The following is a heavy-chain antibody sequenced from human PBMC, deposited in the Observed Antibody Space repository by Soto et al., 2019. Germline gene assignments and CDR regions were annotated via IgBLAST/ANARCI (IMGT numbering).Heavy chain of an antibody. V-gene: IGHV1-69*13. CDR1: GGTFSSYA. CDR2: IIPIFGTA. CDR3: ASRGATTFYY. D-gene: IGHD1-26*01. Sequence: ASLKFSCEASGGTFSSYAISWVRQAPGQGLEWMGGIIPIFGTANYAQKFQGRVTITADESTSTAYMELSSLRSEDTAVYYCASRGATTFYYWGQGTLVTVSS. J-gene: IGHJ4*02.